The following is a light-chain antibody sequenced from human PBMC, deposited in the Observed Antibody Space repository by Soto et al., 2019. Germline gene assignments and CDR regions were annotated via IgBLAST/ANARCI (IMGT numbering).Light chain of an antibody. J-gene: IGLJ2*01. CDR3: SSYTTIKTVI. V-gene: IGLV2-14*01. Sequence: QSALAQPVSVSGSPGQSITISCTGTSSDVGAYNYVSWYHQHHPGKAPELIIYDVTDRPSGVSTRFSGSKSGNTASLTISGLQAEDEGDYYCSSYTTIKTVIFGGGTKVTVL. CDR1: SSDVGAYNY. CDR2: DVT.